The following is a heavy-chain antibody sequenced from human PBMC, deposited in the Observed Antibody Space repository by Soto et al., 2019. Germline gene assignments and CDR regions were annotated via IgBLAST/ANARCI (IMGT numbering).Heavy chain of an antibody. CDR2: IYYSGST. Sequence: PSETLSLTCTVSGGSISSGGYYWSWIRQHPGKGLEWIGYIYYSGSTYYNPSLKSRVTISVDTSKNQFSLKLSSVTAADTAVYYCARDKSTSGWSTNWFDPWGQGTLVTVSS. D-gene: IGHD6-19*01. V-gene: IGHV4-31*03. CDR1: GGSISSGGYY. CDR3: ARDKSTSGWSTNWFDP. J-gene: IGHJ5*02.